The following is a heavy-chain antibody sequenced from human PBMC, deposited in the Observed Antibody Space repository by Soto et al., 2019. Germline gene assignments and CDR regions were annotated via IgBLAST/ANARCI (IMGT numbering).Heavy chain of an antibody. CDR1: GFTFSSYS. V-gene: IGHV3-48*01. CDR3: ARGDRLTMVRGVNWFDP. Sequence: EVQLVESGGGLVQPGGSLRLSCAASGFTFSSYSMNWVRQAPGKGLEWVSYISSSSSTIYYADSVKGRFTISRDNAKNSLYPQMNSLRAEDTAVYYCARGDRLTMVRGVNWFDPWGQGTLVTVSS. CDR2: ISSSSSTI. J-gene: IGHJ5*02. D-gene: IGHD3-10*01.